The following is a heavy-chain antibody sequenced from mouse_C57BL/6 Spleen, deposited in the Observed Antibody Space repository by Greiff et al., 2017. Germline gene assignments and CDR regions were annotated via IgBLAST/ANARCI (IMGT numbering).Heavy chain of an antibody. J-gene: IGHJ4*01. CDR3: TGGLWNYYAMDY. Sequence: QVQLKQSGAELVRPGASVTLSCKASGYTFTDYEMHWVKQTPVHGLEWIGAIDPETGGTAYNQKFKGKAILTADKSSSTAYMWLHSLTSEDSAVYYCTGGLWNYYAMDYWGQGTSVTVSS. CDR2: IDPETGGT. D-gene: IGHD6-5*01. V-gene: IGHV1-15*01. CDR1: GYTFTDYE.